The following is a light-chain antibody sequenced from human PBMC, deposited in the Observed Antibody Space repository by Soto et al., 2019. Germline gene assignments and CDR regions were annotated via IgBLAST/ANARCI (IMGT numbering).Light chain of an antibody. CDR2: EIN. Sequence: ALTQPPSASGSPGQSVTISCTGTSSDVGGYNYVSWYQQHPGKAPKLMIYEINKRPSGIPDRFSGSKSGTSASLGITGLQTGDEADYYCGTWDSSLSAYVFGTGTKVTVL. CDR1: SSDVGGYNY. CDR3: GTWDSSLSAYV. J-gene: IGLJ1*01. V-gene: IGLV2-8*01.